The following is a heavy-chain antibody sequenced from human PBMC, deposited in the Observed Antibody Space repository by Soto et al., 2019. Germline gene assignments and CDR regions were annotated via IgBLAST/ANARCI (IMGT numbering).Heavy chain of an antibody. D-gene: IGHD3-3*01. J-gene: IGHJ4*02. CDR2: ISGSGGST. CDR3: ANKYDFWSGYNLGAFDY. Sequence: PGGSLRLSCAASGFTFSSYAMSWVRQAPGKGLEWVSAISGSGGSTYYADSVKGRFTISRDNSKNTLYLQMNSLRAEDTAVYYWANKYDFWSGYNLGAFDYWGQGTLVTVSS. CDR1: GFTFSSYA. V-gene: IGHV3-23*01.